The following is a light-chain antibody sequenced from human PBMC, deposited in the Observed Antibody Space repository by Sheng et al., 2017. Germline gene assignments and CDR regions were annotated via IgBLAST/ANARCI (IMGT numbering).Light chain of an antibody. J-gene: IGKJ5*01. V-gene: IGKV3-20*01. CDR3: QQYGTSPPIT. Sequence: EIVLTQSPGTLSLSPGERATLSCRASQSLKNNYFAWFQQKPGQPPRLLIYGTSSGATGIPDRFSATGSGTDFTLTISRLEPEDFAMYYCQQYGTSPPITFGQGTRLEI. CDR2: GTS. CDR1: QSLKNNY.